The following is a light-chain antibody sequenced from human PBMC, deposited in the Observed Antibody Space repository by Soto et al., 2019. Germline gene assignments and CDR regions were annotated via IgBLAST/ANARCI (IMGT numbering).Light chain of an antibody. Sequence: EIVMTQSPDNLSVSLGQGATLSCRASQPISRNLAWYQQKPGQAPRLLIYGASTRATDIPGRFSGGGSGTEFTLTISSLQSEDFAVYYCHHYGSSPFTFGPGTKVDIK. CDR2: GAS. J-gene: IGKJ3*01. CDR3: HHYGSSPFT. CDR1: QPISRN. V-gene: IGKV3-15*01.